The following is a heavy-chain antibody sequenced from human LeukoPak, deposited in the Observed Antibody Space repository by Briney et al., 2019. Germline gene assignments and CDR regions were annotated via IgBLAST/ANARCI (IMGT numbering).Heavy chain of an antibody. CDR3: AISSSPYYFDSSGPSAFDI. CDR1: GGTFSSYA. CDR2: IIPILDVP. J-gene: IGHJ3*02. D-gene: IGHD3-22*01. Sequence: HEASVKVSCKASGGTFSSYAISWVRQAPGQGLEWMGRIIPILDVPNFAQNFQGRVTITADKSTSTAYMEMSSLTSDDTAVYYCAISSSPYYFDSSGPSAFDIWGQGTMVTVSS. V-gene: IGHV1-69*04.